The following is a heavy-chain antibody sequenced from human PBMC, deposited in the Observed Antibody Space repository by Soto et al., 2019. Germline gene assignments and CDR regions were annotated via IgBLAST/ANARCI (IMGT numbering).Heavy chain of an antibody. CDR3: AKEGLRWDAGAMDD. D-gene: IGHD1-26*01. CDR1: GGSMNIHY. Sequence: QVQLQESCPRLGKPSETLSLSCIVSGGSMNIHYWPWLRQPAGKGLEWVGRISASGTTNYNPSLKSRLAMSMDTSRNIFSLSLISITAADSAVYYCAKEGLRWDAGAMDDWGQGTTVTVS. J-gene: IGHJ6*02. CDR2: ISASGTT. V-gene: IGHV4-4*07.